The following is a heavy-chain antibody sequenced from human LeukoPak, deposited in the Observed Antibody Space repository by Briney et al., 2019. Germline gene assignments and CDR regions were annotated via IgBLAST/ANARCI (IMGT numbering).Heavy chain of an antibody. V-gene: IGHV1-69*05. Sequence: ASVKVSCKTSGGTFNNSAISWVRQAPGQGLEWLGGIMPLFGTAGYAQKFQGRVTITKDESTRTVYLELTSLTSDDTAVYYCARDVXXXYGSXXFDPWGQGTLVSVSS. J-gene: IGHJ5*02. CDR2: IMPLFGTA. D-gene: IGHD4-17*01. CDR1: GGTFNNSA. CDR3: ARDVXXXYGSXXFDP.